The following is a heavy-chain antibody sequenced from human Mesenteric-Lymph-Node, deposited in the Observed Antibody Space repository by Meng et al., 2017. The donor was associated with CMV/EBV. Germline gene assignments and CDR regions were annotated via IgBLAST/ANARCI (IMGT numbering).Heavy chain of an antibody. CDR3: ARQSRGSGSYRY. Sequence: GGSLRLSCAASGFTFSSYAMHWVRQAPGKGLEWVAVISYDGSNKYYADSVKGRFTISRDNSKNTLYLQMNSLRAEDTAVYYCARQSRGSGSYRYWGQGTLVTVSS. CDR1: GFTFSSYA. D-gene: IGHD3-10*01. V-gene: IGHV3-30-3*01. CDR2: ISYDGSNK. J-gene: IGHJ4*02.